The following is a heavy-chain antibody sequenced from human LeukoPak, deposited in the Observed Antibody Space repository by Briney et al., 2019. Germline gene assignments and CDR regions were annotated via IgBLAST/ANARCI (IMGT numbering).Heavy chain of an antibody. Sequence: GGSLRLSCTASGFTFGDYAMSWFRQAPGKGLEWVGSIRSKAYGGTTEYAASVKGRFTISRDDSKSIAYLQMNSLKTEDTAVYYCTRGSSYYYDSSGHLSYWGQGTLVTVSS. CDR1: GFTFGDYA. J-gene: IGHJ4*02. V-gene: IGHV3-49*03. D-gene: IGHD3-22*01. CDR3: TRGSSYYYDSSGHLSY. CDR2: IRSKAYGGTT.